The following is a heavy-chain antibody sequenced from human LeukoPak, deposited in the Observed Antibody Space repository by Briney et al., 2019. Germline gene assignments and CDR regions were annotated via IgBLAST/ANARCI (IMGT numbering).Heavy chain of an antibody. J-gene: IGHJ4*02. V-gene: IGHV3-30*02. CDR2: IRYDGSNK. CDR3: AKEWGGSYYVSPGDY. Sequence: PGGSLRLSCAASGFTFSSYGMHWVRQALGKGLEWVAFIRYDGSNKYYADSVKGRFTISRDNSKNTLYLQMNSLRAEDTAVYYCAKEWGGSYYVSPGDYWGQGTLVTVSS. D-gene: IGHD1-26*01. CDR1: GFTFSSYG.